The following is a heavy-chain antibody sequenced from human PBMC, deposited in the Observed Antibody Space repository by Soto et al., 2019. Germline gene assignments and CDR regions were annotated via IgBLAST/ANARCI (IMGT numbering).Heavy chain of an antibody. Sequence: PSETLSLTCTVSGGSISSYYWSWIRQPPGKGLEWIGYIYYSGSTNYNPSLKSRVTISVDTSKNQFSLKLSSVTAADTAVYYCERGGDYYDSSGRNWFDPWGQGTLVTVSS. D-gene: IGHD3-22*01. V-gene: IGHV4-59*01. J-gene: IGHJ5*02. CDR2: IYYSGST. CDR3: ERGGDYYDSSGRNWFDP. CDR1: GGSISSYY.